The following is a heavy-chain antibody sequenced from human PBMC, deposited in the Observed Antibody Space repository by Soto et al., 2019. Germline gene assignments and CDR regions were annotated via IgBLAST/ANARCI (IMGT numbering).Heavy chain of an antibody. D-gene: IGHD3-3*01. J-gene: IGHJ6*01. V-gene: IGHV3-23*01. CDR3: VRDWSGDTCPCLDV. Sequence: GGSLRLSCAASGFTFSSYAMSWVRQAPGKGLEWVSGISGGDGTTFYADSVKGRFTISRDNSKNTLYLQTNSLRAEDTAVYYCVRDWSGDTCPCLDVWGQGTTVTVSS. CDR1: GFTFSSYA. CDR2: ISGGDGTT.